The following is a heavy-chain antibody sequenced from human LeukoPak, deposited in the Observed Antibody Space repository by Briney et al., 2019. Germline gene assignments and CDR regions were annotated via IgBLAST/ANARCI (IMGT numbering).Heavy chain of an antibody. CDR2: VWYDGSKT. CDR3: ARGVDYYDSGGTIYY. Sequence: PGGSLRLSRAASGFTFSSYAMHWVRQAPGKGLEWVAVVWYDGSKTYSADSVKGRITISRDDSKNTLYLQMNSLRAEDTAVYYCARGVDYYDSGGTIYYWGQGTLVTVSS. J-gene: IGHJ4*02. V-gene: IGHV3-33*01. CDR1: GFTFSSYA. D-gene: IGHD3-22*01.